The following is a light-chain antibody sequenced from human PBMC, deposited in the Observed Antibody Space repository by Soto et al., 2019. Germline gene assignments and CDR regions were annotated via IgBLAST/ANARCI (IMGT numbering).Light chain of an antibody. CDR3: QSYDSSLSGSRV. CDR1: SSNIGAGYD. Sequence: QSVLTQPPSVCGAPGQRVTISCTGSSSNIGAGYDVHWYQQLPRTAPKLLIYSNTNRPSGVPDRFSGSKSGTSASLAITGLQAEDEADYYCQSYDSSLSGSRVFGGGTKLTVL. J-gene: IGLJ2*01. V-gene: IGLV1-40*01. CDR2: SNT.